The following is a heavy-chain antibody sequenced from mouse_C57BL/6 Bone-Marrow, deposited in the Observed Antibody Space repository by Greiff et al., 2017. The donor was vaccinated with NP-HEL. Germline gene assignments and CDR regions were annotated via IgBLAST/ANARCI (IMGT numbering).Heavy chain of an antibody. J-gene: IGHJ1*03. Sequence: VQLQQPGAELVKPGASVKMSCKASGYTFTSYWITWVKQRPGQGLEWIGDIYPGSGSTNYNEKFKSKATLTVDTSSSTAYMQLSSLTAEDAAVEYCARYYDGYYKYFDVWGTGTAVTVSS. D-gene: IGHD2-3*01. CDR3: ARYYDGYYKYFDV. CDR1: GYTFTSYW. V-gene: IGHV1-55*01. CDR2: IYPGSGST.